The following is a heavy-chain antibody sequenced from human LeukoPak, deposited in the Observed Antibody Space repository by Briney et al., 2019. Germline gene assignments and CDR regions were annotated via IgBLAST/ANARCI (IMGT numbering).Heavy chain of an antibody. CDR2: ISYGGSNK. CDR3: ARATYSGIWYFDY. D-gene: IGHD1-26*01. Sequence: GGSLRLSCAASGFIFSDYPVHWGRQAPGKGLEWVAVISYGGSNKYYADSVKGRFTISRDDSKNTLYLQMNSLRAEGTAVYYCARATYSGIWYFDYWGQGTLVTVSS. CDR1: GFIFSDYP. J-gene: IGHJ4*02. V-gene: IGHV3-30-3*01.